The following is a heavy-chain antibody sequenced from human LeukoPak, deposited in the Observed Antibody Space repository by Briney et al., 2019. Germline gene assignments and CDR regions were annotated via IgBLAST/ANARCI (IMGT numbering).Heavy chain of an antibody. CDR2: IYYSGST. D-gene: IGHD5-18*01. CDR1: GGSISSYY. Sequence: SETLSLTCTVSGGSISSYYWSWIRQPPGKGLERIGYIYYSGSTNYNPSLKSRVTISVDTSKNQFSLKLSSVTAADTAVYYCARGNSYGYHYYFDYWGQGTLVTVSS. CDR3: ARGNSYGYHYYFDY. V-gene: IGHV4-59*01. J-gene: IGHJ4*02.